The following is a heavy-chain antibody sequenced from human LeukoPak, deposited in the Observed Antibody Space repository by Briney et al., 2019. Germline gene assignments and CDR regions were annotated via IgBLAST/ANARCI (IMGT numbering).Heavy chain of an antibody. D-gene: IGHD2/OR15-2a*01. CDR2: IYHSGST. J-gene: IGHJ3*01. CDR1: GGSISSRDYS. CDR3: ARVIRGAFDV. Sequence: SETLSLSCAVSGGSISSRDYSWIWIRQPPGKGLEWIGYIYHSGSTYYNPSLKSRVTISVDRSKNQFSLKLSSVTAADTAVYHCARVIRGAFDVWGQGTMVTVSS. V-gene: IGHV4-30-2*01.